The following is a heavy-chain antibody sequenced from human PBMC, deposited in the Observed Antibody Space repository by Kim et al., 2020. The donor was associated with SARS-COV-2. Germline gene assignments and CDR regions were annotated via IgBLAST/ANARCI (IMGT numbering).Heavy chain of an antibody. CDR1: GGTFSNYA. J-gene: IGHJ6*02. Sequence: SVKVSCKASGGTFSNYAISWVRQAPGQGLEWMGGIIPISGTANNSQKFQGRVTIPADESTGTAYMELSSLRSDDTAVYYCSRGHRKLGTIDYYYCGMDVWGRGTTVTVS. CDR2: IIPISGTA. D-gene: IGHD6-6*01. V-gene: IGHV1-69*13. CDR3: SRGHRKLGTIDYYYCGMDV.